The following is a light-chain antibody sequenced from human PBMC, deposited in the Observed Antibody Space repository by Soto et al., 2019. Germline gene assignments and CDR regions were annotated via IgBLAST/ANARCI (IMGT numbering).Light chain of an antibody. CDR1: SSDVGSYNL. CDR3: CSYAGSDWV. Sequence: QSALTQPASVSGSPGQSITISCTGTSSDVGSYNLVSWYQQHPVKAPKLMIYEVSKRPSGVSNRFSGSKSGNTASLTISGLQAEDEADDYCCSYAGSDWVFGVGTKVTVL. CDR2: EVS. J-gene: IGLJ3*02. V-gene: IGLV2-23*02.